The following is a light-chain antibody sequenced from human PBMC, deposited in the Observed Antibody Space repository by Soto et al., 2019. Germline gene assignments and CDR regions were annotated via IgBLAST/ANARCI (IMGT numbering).Light chain of an antibody. CDR1: QSVSSSY. Sequence: EIVLTQSPGTLSLSPGERATLSCRASQSVSSSYLAWYQQKPGQAPRLLIYGAYSRTTGIPDSVSGSGSGTGFTLTTRRLEPEECAVYYCQQYGSSKWTFGQGTKVEIK. CDR2: GAY. J-gene: IGKJ1*01. V-gene: IGKV3-20*01. CDR3: QQYGSSKWT.